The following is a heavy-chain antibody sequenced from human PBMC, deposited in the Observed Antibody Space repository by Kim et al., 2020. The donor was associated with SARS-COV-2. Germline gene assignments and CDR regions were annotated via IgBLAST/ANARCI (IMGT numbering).Heavy chain of an antibody. J-gene: IGHJ4*02. CDR2: ISGSGGST. Sequence: GGSLRLSCAASGFTFSSYAMSWVRQAPGKGLEWVSAISGSGGSTYYADSVKGRFTISRDNSKNTLYLQMNSLRAEDTAVYYCAKSTPPQKYSSSYSPFDYWGQGTLVTVSS. D-gene: IGHD6-6*01. V-gene: IGHV3-23*01. CDR3: AKSTPPQKYSSSYSPFDY. CDR1: GFTFSSYA.